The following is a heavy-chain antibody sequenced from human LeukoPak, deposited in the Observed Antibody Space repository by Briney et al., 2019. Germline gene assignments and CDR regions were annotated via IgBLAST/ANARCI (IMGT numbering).Heavy chain of an antibody. Sequence: SETLSLTCTVSGGSISSSSYYWGWIRQPPGKGLEWIGSIYYSGSTYYNPSLKSRVTISVDTSKDQFSLKLSSVTAADTAVYYCARHARGYSSSWYSDYWGQGTLVTVSS. V-gene: IGHV4-39*01. CDR1: GGSISSSSYY. J-gene: IGHJ4*02. CDR3: ARHARGYSSSWYSDY. D-gene: IGHD6-13*01. CDR2: IYYSGST.